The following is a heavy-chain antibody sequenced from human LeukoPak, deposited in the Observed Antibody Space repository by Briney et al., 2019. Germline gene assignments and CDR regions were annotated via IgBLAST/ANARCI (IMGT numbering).Heavy chain of an antibody. D-gene: IGHD4-17*01. CDR2: IYYSGST. Sequence: SETLSLTCAVYGGSFSGYYWSWIRQPPGKGLEWIGYIYYSGSTNYNPSLKSRVTISVDTSKNQFSLKLSSVTAADTAVYYCARTTGKGRYFDYWGQGTLVTVSS. CDR1: GGSFSGYY. V-gene: IGHV4-59*08. CDR3: ARTTGKGRYFDY. J-gene: IGHJ4*02.